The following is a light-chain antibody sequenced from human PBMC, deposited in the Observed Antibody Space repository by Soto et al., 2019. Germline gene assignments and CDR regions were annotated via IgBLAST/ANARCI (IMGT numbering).Light chain of an antibody. V-gene: IGLV3-27*01. J-gene: IGLJ3*02. CDR3: YSATDNNWV. CDR1: LLATKY. Sequence: SYELTQPSSVSVSPGQTARITCSGDLLATKYVRWLQQKAGQAPVPVIYKDSERPSGIPERFSGSSSGTTVTLTISGAQVEDEADYYCYSATDNNWVFGGGTQLTVL. CDR2: KDS.